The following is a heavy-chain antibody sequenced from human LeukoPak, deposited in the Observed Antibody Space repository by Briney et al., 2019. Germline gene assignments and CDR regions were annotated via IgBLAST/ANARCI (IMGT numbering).Heavy chain of an antibody. V-gene: IGHV3-7*04. D-gene: IGHD3-22*01. CDR2: IKQDGSEK. Sequence: AGGSLRLSCVASGFTFSSYAMNWVRQAPGKELEWVANIKQDGSEKYYVDSVKGRFTISRDNAKDSLYLQMNTLRAEDTAVYYCARGPPGDSSGYYYRHWGQGTLVTVSS. J-gene: IGHJ4*02. CDR1: GFTFSSYA. CDR3: ARGPPGDSSGYYYRH.